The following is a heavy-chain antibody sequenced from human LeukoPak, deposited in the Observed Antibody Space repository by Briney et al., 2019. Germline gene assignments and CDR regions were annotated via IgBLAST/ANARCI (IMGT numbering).Heavy chain of an antibody. J-gene: IGHJ4*02. V-gene: IGHV3-23*01. D-gene: IGHD3-10*01. Sequence: PGGSLRLSCAASGFTFSSYAMSWVRQAPGKGLEWVSAISGSGGSTYYADSVKGRFTISRDNSKNTLYLQMNSLRAEDTAVYYCAKALMRTYYGSGSYYPNFDYWGQGTLVTVSS. CDR2: ISGSGGST. CDR3: AKALMRTYYGSGSYYPNFDY. CDR1: GFTFSSYA.